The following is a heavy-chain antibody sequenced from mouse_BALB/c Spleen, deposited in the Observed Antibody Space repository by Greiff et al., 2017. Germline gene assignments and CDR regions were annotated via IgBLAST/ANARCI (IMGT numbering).Heavy chain of an antibody. D-gene: IGHD1-1*01. Sequence: LQQPGSELVRPGASVKLSCKASGYTFTSYWMHWVKQRPGQGLEWIGNIYPGSGSTNYDEKFKSKATLTVDTSSSTAYMQLSSLTSEDSAVYYCTRQTYCGSSWFAYWGQGTLVTVSA. CDR2: IYPGSGST. CDR1: GYTFTSYW. J-gene: IGHJ3*01. CDR3: TRQTYCGSSWFAY. V-gene: IGHV1S22*01.